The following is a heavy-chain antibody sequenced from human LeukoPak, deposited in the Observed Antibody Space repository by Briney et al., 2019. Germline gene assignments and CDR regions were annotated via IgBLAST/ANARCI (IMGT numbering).Heavy chain of an antibody. CDR2: IKSKTDGGTT. J-gene: IGHJ4*02. CDR1: GFSFSSYA. D-gene: IGHD6-13*01. Sequence: GGSLRLSCAASGFSFSSYAMHWVRQAPGKGLEWVGRIKSKTDGGTTDYAAPVKGRFTISRDDSKNTLYLQMNSLKTEDTAVYYCTTRRIAAAGTIDYWGQGTLVTVSS. CDR3: TTRRIAAAGTIDY. V-gene: IGHV3-15*01.